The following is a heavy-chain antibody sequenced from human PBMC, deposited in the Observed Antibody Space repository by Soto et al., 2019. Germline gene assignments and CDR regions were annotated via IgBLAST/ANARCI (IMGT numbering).Heavy chain of an antibody. Sequence: EVQLLESGGGLVQPGGSLRLSCAASGFTFSSYAMSWVRQAPGKGLEWVSAIIGSGGSTYYADSVKGRFTISRDNSKNTLYLQMNSLRAEDTAVYYCAKTPYYDFGSGYYNNWFDPWGQGTLVTVSS. V-gene: IGHV3-23*01. CDR3: AKTPYYDFGSGYYNNWFDP. CDR1: GFTFSSYA. CDR2: IIGSGGST. J-gene: IGHJ5*02. D-gene: IGHD3-3*01.